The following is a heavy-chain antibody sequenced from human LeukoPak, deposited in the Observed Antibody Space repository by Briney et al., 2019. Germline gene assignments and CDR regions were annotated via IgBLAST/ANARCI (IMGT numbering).Heavy chain of an antibody. CDR1: GYTFTGYY. Sequence: ASVKVSCKASGYTFTGYYMHWVRQAPGQGLEWMGWINPNSGGTNYAQKFQGRVTMTRDTSISTAYMELSRLRSDDTAVYYCATRGGSYYYYYYMDVWGKGTTVTVSS. CDR3: ATRGGSYYYYYYMDV. D-gene: IGHD3-16*01. J-gene: IGHJ6*03. CDR2: INPNSGGT. V-gene: IGHV1-2*02.